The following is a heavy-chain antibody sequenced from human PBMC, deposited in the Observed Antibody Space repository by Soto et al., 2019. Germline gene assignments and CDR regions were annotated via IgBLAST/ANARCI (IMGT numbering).Heavy chain of an antibody. D-gene: IGHD2-15*01. Sequence: EVKLVESGGGWVQPGRSLRLSCAASGFSFDDYAMHWGRQLPGKGLEWVAGIGWRSFTLGYANSVKGRFTISRDNAQNFLYLQMDDLRAEDSALYFCAKDLLASSRGRFDVWGQGTLVIVSS. CDR2: IGWRSFTL. J-gene: IGHJ4*02. CDR3: AKDLLASSRGRFDV. CDR1: GFSFDDYA. V-gene: IGHV3-9*01.